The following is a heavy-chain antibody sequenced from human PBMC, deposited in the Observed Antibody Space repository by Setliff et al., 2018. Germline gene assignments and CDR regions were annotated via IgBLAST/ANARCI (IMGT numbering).Heavy chain of an antibody. Sequence: SETLSLTCAVSGVSVNSLTWWSWVRQTPGKGLEWIGFIYHDGNPKFNPSVNYNPSLKSRVTMSIDKSNNQFSLKLTSVTAADTAVYYCAKGGGRYHSDAWGQGTLVTVSS. CDR1: GVSVNSLTW. J-gene: IGHJ5*02. D-gene: IGHD1-1*01. V-gene: IGHV4-28*03. CDR3: AKGGGRYHSDA. CDR2: IYHDGNP.